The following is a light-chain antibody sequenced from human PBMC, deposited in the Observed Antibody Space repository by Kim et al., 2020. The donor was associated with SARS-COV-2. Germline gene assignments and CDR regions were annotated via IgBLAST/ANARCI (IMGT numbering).Light chain of an antibody. CDR3: QQYNNWPQT. CDR2: GAS. V-gene: IGKV3-15*01. J-gene: IGKJ1*01. CDR1: QSVSSN. Sequence: VSPGERSTLSCRASQSVSSNLAWYQQKPGQAPRLLIYGASTRATGIPARFSGSGSGTEFTLTISSLQSEDFAVYYCQQYNNWPQTFGQGTKVDIK.